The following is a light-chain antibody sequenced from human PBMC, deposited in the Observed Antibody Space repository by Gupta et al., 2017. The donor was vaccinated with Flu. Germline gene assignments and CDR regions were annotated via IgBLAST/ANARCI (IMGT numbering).Light chain of an antibody. Sequence: EIVLTQSPGTLSLSPGERATLSCRASQSVSSSFLAWYQQRPGQTPRLLIYGTSSRATGTPDRFSGSGSGTDFTLTISRLEPEDFAVYYCQQYDSSPWTFGQGIKVEIK. CDR3: QQYDSSPWT. V-gene: IGKV3-20*01. CDR2: GTS. CDR1: QSVSSSF. J-gene: IGKJ1*01.